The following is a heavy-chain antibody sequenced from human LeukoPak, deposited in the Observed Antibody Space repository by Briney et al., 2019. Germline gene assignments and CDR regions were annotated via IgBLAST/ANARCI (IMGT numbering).Heavy chain of an antibody. D-gene: IGHD3-10*01. CDR1: GGSFSGYY. Sequence: SETLSLTCAVYGGSFSGYYWSWIRQPPGKGLEWIGEINHRGSTNYNPSLKSRVTISVDTSKNQFSLKLSSVTAADTAVYYCARGLTRQRITMVRGVFDIWGQGTMVTVSS. J-gene: IGHJ3*02. CDR2: INHRGST. V-gene: IGHV4-34*01. CDR3: ARGLTRQRITMVRGVFDI.